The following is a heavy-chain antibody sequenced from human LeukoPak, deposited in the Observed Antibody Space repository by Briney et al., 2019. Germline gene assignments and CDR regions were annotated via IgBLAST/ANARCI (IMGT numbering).Heavy chain of an antibody. Sequence: SETLSLTCTVSGGSISGSSYYWSWIRQPPGKGLEWIGYIYYSGSTNYNPALKSRVTISVDTSKNQFSLKLSSVTAADTAVYYCARGSPTKIYDWGQGTLVTVSS. CDR3: ARGSPTKIYD. CDR2: IYYSGST. CDR1: GGSISGSSYY. V-gene: IGHV4-61*01. D-gene: IGHD3-22*01. J-gene: IGHJ4*02.